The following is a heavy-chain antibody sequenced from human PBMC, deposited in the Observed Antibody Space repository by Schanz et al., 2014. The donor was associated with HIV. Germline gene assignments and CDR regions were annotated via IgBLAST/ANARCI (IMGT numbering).Heavy chain of an antibody. V-gene: IGHV3-30*18. CDR1: GFTFNNFG. J-gene: IGHJ6*02. CDR3: AKDEYYYGSGSYIYFYYGMDV. D-gene: IGHD3-10*01. Sequence: QVQLVQSGGGVVQPGRSLRLSCAVSGFTFNNFGMHWVRQAPGKGLEWVAVISYDGSNKYYSDSVKGRFTISRDNSRNTLYLEMNSLRADDTAVYYCAKDEYYYGSGSYIYFYYGMDVWGQGTTVTVSS. CDR2: ISYDGSNK.